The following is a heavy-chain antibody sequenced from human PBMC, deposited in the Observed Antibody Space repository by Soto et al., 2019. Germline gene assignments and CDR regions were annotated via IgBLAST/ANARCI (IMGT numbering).Heavy chain of an antibody. J-gene: IGHJ4*02. V-gene: IGHV3-30*18. CDR2: ISNDGKSE. D-gene: IGHD3-3*01. Sequence: QVQLVESGGGVVQPGRSLRLSCAASGFSFSAFGMHWVRQAPGKGLEWIAVISNDGKSEHYADSVKGRFTISRDNSKNTFYLQMNSLSVEDTAVYYCAKTITTVGVSSTGRGALLDNWGQGIRVSVS. CDR1: GFSFSAFG. CDR3: AKTITTVGVSSTGRGALLDN.